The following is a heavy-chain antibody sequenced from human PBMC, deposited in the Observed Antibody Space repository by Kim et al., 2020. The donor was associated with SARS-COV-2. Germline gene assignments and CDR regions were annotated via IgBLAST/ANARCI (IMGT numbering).Heavy chain of an antibody. CDR1: GGSISSYY. V-gene: IGHV4-4*07. D-gene: IGHD1-20*01. J-gene: IGHJ3*02. CDR3: ANNGPGVGAFDI. CDR2: IYPSGST. Sequence: SETLSLTCTVSGGSISSYYWSWIRQPAGKGLEWIGRIYPSGSTNYNPSLKSRVTMSVDTSKNQFSLKLSSVTAADTAVYYCANNGPGVGAFDIWGQGTMVTVSS.